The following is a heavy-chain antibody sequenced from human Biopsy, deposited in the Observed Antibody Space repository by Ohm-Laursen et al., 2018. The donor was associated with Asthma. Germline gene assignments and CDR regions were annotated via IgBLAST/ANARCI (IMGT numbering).Heavy chain of an antibody. Sequence: SLRLSCAASAFTFSTYWMTWVRQAPGKGLQWVATINQYGSEESYVDSVKGRFTISRDNAKNSLYLHMNSLRAEDTAVYYCARGGYCTSPTCPWGRYATDIWGQGTTVTVSS. CDR1: AFTFSTYW. CDR3: ARGGYCTSPTCPWGRYATDI. J-gene: IGHJ6*02. V-gene: IGHV3-7*02. D-gene: IGHD2-2*01. CDR2: INQYGSEE.